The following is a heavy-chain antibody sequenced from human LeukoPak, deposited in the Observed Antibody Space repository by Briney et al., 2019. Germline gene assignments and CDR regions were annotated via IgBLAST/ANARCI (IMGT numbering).Heavy chain of an antibody. D-gene: IGHD6-13*01. CDR2: INPSGGST. Sequence: ASVKVSFTASGYTFTSYYMHWVRQAPGQGLEWMGIINPSGGSTSYAQKFQGRVTMTRDTSTSTVYMELSSLRSEDTAVYYCARDSDKGSYSSSPNDAFDIWGQGTMVTVSS. CDR3: ARDSDKGSYSSSPNDAFDI. CDR1: GYTFTSYY. J-gene: IGHJ3*02. V-gene: IGHV1-46*01.